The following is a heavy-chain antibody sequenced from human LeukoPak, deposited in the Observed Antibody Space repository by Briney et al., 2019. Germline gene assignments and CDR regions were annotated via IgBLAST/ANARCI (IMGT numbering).Heavy chain of an antibody. J-gene: IGHJ4*02. D-gene: IGHD5-18*01. CDR2: INHSGST. Sequence: KPSETLSLTRAVYGGSFSGYYWGWIRQPPGKGLEWIGEINHSGSTNYNPSLKSRVTISIDTSKNQFSLKLSSVTAADTAVYYCASTAMVSVYYFDYWGQGTLVTVSS. CDR3: ASTAMVSVYYFDY. CDR1: GGSFSGYY. V-gene: IGHV4-34*01.